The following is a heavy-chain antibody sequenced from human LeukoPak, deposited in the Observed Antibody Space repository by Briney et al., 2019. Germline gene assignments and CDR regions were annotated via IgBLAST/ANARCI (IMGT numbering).Heavy chain of an antibody. CDR3: AKLISGAARNFDY. CDR2: ISGSGGST. Sequence: PGGSLSFSCAAPGFTFSSNARTWFRKAQGKGLEWFPAISGSGGSTYYADSVKGRFTISRDNSKNTLYLQVNSLRAEDTAVYYCAKLISGAARNFDYWGQGTLVTVSS. CDR1: GFTFSSNA. J-gene: IGHJ4*02. V-gene: IGHV3-23*01. D-gene: IGHD6-6*01.